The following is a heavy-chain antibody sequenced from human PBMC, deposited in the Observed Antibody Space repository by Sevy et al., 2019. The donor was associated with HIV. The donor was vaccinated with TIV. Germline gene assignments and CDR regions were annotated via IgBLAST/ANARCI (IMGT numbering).Heavy chain of an antibody. Sequence: SETLSLTCTVSGDSISGYYWSWIRQPPGKGLEWIGYIYYSGRTNSNPSLKSRVTISEDTSKNQLSLKLSSVTAADTAVYYCARGAPYYYYGMDVWGQGTTVTVSS. CDR1: GDSISGYY. J-gene: IGHJ6*02. CDR3: ARGAPYYYYGMDV. CDR2: IYYSGRT. V-gene: IGHV4-59*01.